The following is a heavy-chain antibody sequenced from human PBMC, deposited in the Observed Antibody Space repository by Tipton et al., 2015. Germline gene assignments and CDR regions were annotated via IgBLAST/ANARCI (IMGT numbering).Heavy chain of an antibody. J-gene: IGHJ4*02. Sequence: SLRLSCAASGFTFSDYYMSWIRQAPGKGLEWVSYISHSGSTIYYADSVKGRFTISRDNAKNSLYLQMNSLRAEDTAVYYCARGHYDNIWGTYRYFPFDFWGQGVLVTVSS. CDR3: ARGHYDNIWGTYRYFPFDF. V-gene: IGHV3-11*01. CDR2: ISHSGSTI. CDR1: GFTFSDYY. D-gene: IGHD3-16*02.